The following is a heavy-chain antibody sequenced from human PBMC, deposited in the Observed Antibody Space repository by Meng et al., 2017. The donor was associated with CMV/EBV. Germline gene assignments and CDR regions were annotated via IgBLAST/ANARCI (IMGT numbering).Heavy chain of an antibody. Sequence: ASVKVSCKASGYTFTYCSLHWLQQAPGQGLERMRWITLYNGNTNYAKKFQGRVTITRDMSLRTAYIELSSLRSEDSAVYYCARDSGGERITIFGVVIPTQYYYGMDVWGQGTTVTVSS. J-gene: IGHJ6*02. CDR2: ITLYNGNT. CDR3: ARDSGGERITIFGVVIPTQYYYGMDV. V-gene: IGHV1-68*01. D-gene: IGHD3-3*01. CDR1: GYTFTYCS.